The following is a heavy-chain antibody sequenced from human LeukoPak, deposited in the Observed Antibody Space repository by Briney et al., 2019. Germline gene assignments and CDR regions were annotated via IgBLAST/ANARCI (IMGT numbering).Heavy chain of an antibody. CDR2: INHSGIT. CDR3: ARDWEGADAFDI. J-gene: IGHJ3*02. CDR1: GYFITSGYF. D-gene: IGHD1-26*01. Sequence: SETLSLTCTVSGYFITSGYFWGWIRQPPGKGLEYIGSINHSGITHYNPSLKSRVTLSVDTSKNQFSLKLRSVTAADTAVYYRARDWEGADAFDIWGQGTMVTVSS. V-gene: IGHV4-38-2*02.